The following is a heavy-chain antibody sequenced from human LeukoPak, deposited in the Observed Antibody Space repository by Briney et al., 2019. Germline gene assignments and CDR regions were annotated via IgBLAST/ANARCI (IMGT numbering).Heavy chain of an antibody. J-gene: IGHJ4*02. V-gene: IGHV1-3*03. D-gene: IGHD3-3*01. CDR2: INAGNGNT. CDR1: GYTFTSYA. Sequence: ASVKVSCEASGYTFTSYAMHWVRQAPGQRLEWMGWINAGNGNTKYSQEFQGRVTITRDTSASTAYMEPSSLRSGDMAVYYCARLIRGDYDFWSGYFDYWGQGTLVTVSS. CDR3: ARLIRGDYDFWSGYFDY.